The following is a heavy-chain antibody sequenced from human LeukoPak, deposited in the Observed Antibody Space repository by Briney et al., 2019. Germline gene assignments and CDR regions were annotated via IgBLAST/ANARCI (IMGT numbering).Heavy chain of an antibody. Sequence: GASVKVSCKTSGYTFTSYTIHWMRQAPGQGLEWMGWINTDNGNTKYAQQFQGRVTSIRDTSANTVYMELSSLRSEDTATYYCARGGSGATFDIWGQGTMVTVSS. D-gene: IGHD1-26*01. CDR3: ARGGSGATFDI. V-gene: IGHV1-3*04. CDR2: INTDNGNT. CDR1: GYTFTSYT. J-gene: IGHJ3*02.